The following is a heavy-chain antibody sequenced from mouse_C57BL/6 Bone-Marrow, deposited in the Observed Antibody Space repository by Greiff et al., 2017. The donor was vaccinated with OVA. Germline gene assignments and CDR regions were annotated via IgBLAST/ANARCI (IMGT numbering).Heavy chain of an antibody. CDR3: ARKGYYDYPARFAY. Sequence: QVQLQQSGPELVKPGASVKISCKASGYAFSSSWMNWVKQRPGKGLEWIGRIYPGDGDTNYNGKFKGKATLTADKSSSTAYMQLSSLTSEDSAVYFCARKGYYDYPARFAYWGQGTLVTVSA. V-gene: IGHV1-82*01. CDR2: IYPGDGDT. J-gene: IGHJ3*01. D-gene: IGHD2-4*01. CDR1: GYAFSSSW.